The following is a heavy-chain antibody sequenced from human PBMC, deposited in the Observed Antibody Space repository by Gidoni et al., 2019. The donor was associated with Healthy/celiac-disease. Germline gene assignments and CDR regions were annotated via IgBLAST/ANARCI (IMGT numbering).Heavy chain of an antibody. J-gene: IGHJ4*02. CDR3: ARLVGATRDFDY. Sequence: QVTLKESGPVRVKPTETLTLTCTVAGFSPSNARMGVSWIRQPPGKALEWLAHIFSKDEKSYSTSLKSRLTISKDTSKRQVVLTMPNMDPVDTATYYRARLVGATRDFDYWGQGTLVTVSS. D-gene: IGHD1-26*01. V-gene: IGHV2-26*01. CDR2: IFSKDEK. CDR1: GFSPSNARMG.